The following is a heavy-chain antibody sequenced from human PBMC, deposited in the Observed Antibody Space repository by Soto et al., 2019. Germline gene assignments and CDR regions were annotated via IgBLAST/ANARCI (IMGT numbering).Heavy chain of an antibody. Sequence: SQTLSLTCAISGDSVSSNSAAWNWIRQSPSRGLEWLGRTYYRSKWYNDYAVSVKSRITINPDTSKNQFSLQLNSVTPEDTAVYYCARDRAWNYGGYYYYYGMDVWGQGTTVTVSS. V-gene: IGHV6-1*01. CDR2: TYYRSKWYN. J-gene: IGHJ6*02. CDR3: ARDRAWNYGGYYYYYGMDV. CDR1: GDSVSSNSAA. D-gene: IGHD1-7*01.